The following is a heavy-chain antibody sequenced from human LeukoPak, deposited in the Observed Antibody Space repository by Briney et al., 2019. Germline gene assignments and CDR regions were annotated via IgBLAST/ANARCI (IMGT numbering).Heavy chain of an antibody. V-gene: IGHV3-48*03. CDR3: VRDHTGWSLDP. CDR1: GFTFSSYE. Sequence: GGSLRLSCAASGFTFSSYEMNWVRQAPGKGLEWVSYISSSGSTIYYADSVKGRFTISRDNAKNSLYLQMNSLRAEDTAVYYCVRDHTGWSLDPWGQGTLVTVSS. J-gene: IGHJ5*02. D-gene: IGHD6-19*01. CDR2: ISSSGSTI.